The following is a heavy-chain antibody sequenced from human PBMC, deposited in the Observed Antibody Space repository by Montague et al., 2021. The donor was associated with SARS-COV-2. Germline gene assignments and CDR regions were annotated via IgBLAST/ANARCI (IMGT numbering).Heavy chain of an antibody. CDR1: GFTFSSYA. CDR3: AKDIAVLGELSYYYGMDV. D-gene: IGHD3-10*01. Sequence: SLRLSCAASGFTFSSYAMSWVRQAPGKGLEWVSAISGSGGSTYYADSVKGRFTISRDNSKKTLYLQMNSLRAEDTAVYYCAKDIAVLGELSYYYGMDVWGQGTTVTVSS. CDR2: ISGSGGST. V-gene: IGHV3-23*01. J-gene: IGHJ6*02.